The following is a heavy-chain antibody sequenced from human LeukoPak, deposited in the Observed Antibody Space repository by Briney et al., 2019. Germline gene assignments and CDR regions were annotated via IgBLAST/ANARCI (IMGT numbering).Heavy chain of an antibody. CDR1: GFTVSSNY. J-gene: IGHJ6*03. V-gene: IGHV3-53*05. D-gene: IGHD6-25*01. CDR2: IYSGGST. Sequence: GGSLRLSCAASGFTVSSNYMSWVRQAPGKGLEWVSVIYSGGSTYYADSVKGRFTISRDNSKNTLYLQMNSLRSEDTAVYYCARAARGDYISVAYYFYMDVWGKGATVTVSS. CDR3: ARAARGDYISVAYYFYMDV.